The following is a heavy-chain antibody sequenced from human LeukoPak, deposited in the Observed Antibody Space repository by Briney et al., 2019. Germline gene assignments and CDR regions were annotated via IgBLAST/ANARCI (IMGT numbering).Heavy chain of an antibody. CDR2: IRYSGST. Sequence: SETLSLTCAVSGASITSDSSYWAWIRLPPGKGLEWIGSIRYSGSTYYNPSLKSRITMSADTSKNQFSLKLTSVTAADTAVYYCARVLAAAAHFDYWGQGTLVTV. D-gene: IGHD6-25*01. V-gene: IGHV4-39*01. CDR3: ARVLAAAAHFDY. J-gene: IGHJ4*02. CDR1: GASITSDSSY.